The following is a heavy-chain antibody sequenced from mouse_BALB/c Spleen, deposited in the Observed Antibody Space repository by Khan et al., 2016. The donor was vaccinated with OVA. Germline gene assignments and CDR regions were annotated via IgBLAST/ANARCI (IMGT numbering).Heavy chain of an antibody. CDR2: INSDGSAI. V-gene: IGHV11-2*02. Sequence: EVQLLESGGGLVQPGGSRGLSCEGSGFTFSGFWMSWVRQTPGKTLEWIGDINSDGSAINYAPSIKDRFTIFRDNDKSPLYLRLANVRSEDTATYFCRGYDGYYWYFDFWGAGTTVTVSS. CDR3: RGYDGYYWYFDF. D-gene: IGHD2-3*01. CDR1: GFTFSGFW. J-gene: IGHJ1*01.